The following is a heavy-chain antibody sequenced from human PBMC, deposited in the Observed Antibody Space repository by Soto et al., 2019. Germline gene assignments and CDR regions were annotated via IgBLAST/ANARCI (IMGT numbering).Heavy chain of an antibody. D-gene: IGHD1-26*01. CDR2: IYHSGST. CDR3: ARMVGATLVDF. Sequence: QVPLQESGPGLVRPSGTLSLTCAVSGASITSTTSHNWWSWVRQPPGKGLEWIGEIYHSGSTNYNPSLKSRVTMSVDKSTNQFSLKLTSVTAADTAVYYCARMVGATLVDFWGQGTLVTVSS. V-gene: IGHV4-4*02. CDR1: GASITSTTSHNW. J-gene: IGHJ4*02.